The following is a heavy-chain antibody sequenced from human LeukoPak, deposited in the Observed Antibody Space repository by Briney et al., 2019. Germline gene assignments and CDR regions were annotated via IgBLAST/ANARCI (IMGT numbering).Heavy chain of an antibody. Sequence: PGGSLRLSCAASGFTFSSYAMSWVRQAPGKGLEWVSAISGSGGSTYYADSVKGRFTISRDNSKNTLYLQMNSLRAEDTAVYYCAKQVVVPAVRRAYFDYWGQGTLVTVSS. J-gene: IGHJ4*02. CDR3: AKQVVVPAVRRAYFDY. CDR1: GFTFSSYA. V-gene: IGHV3-23*01. CDR2: ISGSGGST. D-gene: IGHD2-2*01.